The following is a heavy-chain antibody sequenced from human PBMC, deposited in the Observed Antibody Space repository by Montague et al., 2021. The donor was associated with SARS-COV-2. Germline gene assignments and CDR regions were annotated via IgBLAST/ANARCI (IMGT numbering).Heavy chain of an antibody. Sequence: SETLSLTCTVSGGSITRYYYWGWLRQPPGKGLEWVGNIYYSGTTFTNPSLESRVTISVDASKNQFSLNLTSVTAADTAVYYCARPLVRGVPKAFDIWGQGALVIVSS. V-gene: IGHV4-39*01. CDR3: ARPLVRGVPKAFDI. CDR1: GGSITRYYY. CDR2: IYYSGTT. J-gene: IGHJ3*02. D-gene: IGHD3-10*01.